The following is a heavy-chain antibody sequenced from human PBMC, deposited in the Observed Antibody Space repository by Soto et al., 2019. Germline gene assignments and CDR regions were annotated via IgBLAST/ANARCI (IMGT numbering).Heavy chain of an antibody. Sequence: SETLSLTCTVSGGSISSSSYCWGWIRQPPGRGLEWIGSIYYSGSTYYNPSVKSRVTISVDTPKNQFSLKLSPVTAADTAVYYCARHVVVTAHDAFDIWGQGTMVTVSS. CDR3: ARHVVVTAHDAFDI. D-gene: IGHD2-21*02. CDR1: GGSISSSSYC. V-gene: IGHV4-39*01. CDR2: IYYSGST. J-gene: IGHJ3*02.